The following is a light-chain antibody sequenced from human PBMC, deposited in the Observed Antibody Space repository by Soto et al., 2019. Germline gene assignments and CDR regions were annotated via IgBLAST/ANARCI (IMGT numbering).Light chain of an antibody. CDR2: AAS. V-gene: IGKV1-39*01. CDR1: QSISSY. CDR3: QQSYSTPYT. J-gene: IGKJ2*01. Sequence: DIQLTQSPSFLSASVGDRVTITCRASQSISSYLNWYQQKPGKAPNLLIYAASSLQSGVPSRFSGSGSGTDFTLTIGSLQPEDFATYYCQQSYSTPYTFGQGTKLEIK.